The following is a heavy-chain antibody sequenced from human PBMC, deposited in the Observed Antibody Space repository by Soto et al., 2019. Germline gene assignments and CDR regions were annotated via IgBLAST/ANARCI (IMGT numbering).Heavy chain of an antibody. CDR1: GASISGFY. CDR2: IYATGTT. Sequence: PSETLSLSCTVSGASISGFYWSWIRKSAGKGLGWIGRIYATGTTDNNPSLKSRFMMSVXXXXXXFXLXLXXXTAAXTAVYYCVRDGTKTLRDWFDPWGQG. V-gene: IGHV4-4*07. J-gene: IGHJ5*02. D-gene: IGHD1-1*01. CDR3: VRDGTKTLRDWFDP.